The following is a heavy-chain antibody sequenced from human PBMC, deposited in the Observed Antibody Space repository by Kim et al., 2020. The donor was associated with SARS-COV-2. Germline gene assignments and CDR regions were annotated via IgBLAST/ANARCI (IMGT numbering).Heavy chain of an antibody. D-gene: IGHD3-22*01. CDR3: TTEGIYYDSSREGYYYYGMDV. CDR1: GFTFSNAW. Sequence: GGSLRLSCAASGFTFSNAWMSWVRQAPGKGLEWVGRIKSKTDGGTTDYAAPVKGRFTISRDDSKNTLYLQMNSLKTEDTAVYYCTTEGIYYDSSREGYYYYGMDVWGQGTTVTVSS. CDR2: IKSKTDGGTT. V-gene: IGHV3-15*01. J-gene: IGHJ6*02.